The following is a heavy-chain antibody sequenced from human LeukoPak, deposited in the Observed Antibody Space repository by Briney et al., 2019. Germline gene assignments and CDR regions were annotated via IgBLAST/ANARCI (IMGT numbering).Heavy chain of an antibody. CDR3: ARSGLNGDRDLLPDY. CDR1: GFTFSSYS. V-gene: IGHV3-21*01. D-gene: IGHD4-17*01. Sequence: GGSLRLSCAASGFTFSSYSMNWVRQAPGKGLEWVSSISSRSSYYIYYADSVKGRFTISRDNTKNSLYLQMNSLRAEDTAVYYCARSGLNGDRDLLPDYWGQGTLVTVSS. CDR2: ISSRSSYYI. J-gene: IGHJ4*02.